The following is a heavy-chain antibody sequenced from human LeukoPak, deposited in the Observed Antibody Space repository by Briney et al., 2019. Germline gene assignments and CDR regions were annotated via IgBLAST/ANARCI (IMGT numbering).Heavy chain of an antibody. V-gene: IGHV3-30*03. Sequence: PGRSLRLSCAPSGFTFSRHGMHWVRQAPGKGLEWVAIISNDGSRKYYAHSVEGRFTISRDNSKNTLYLQMDSLRAEDTAVYYCATDRNSGKYYDYWGQGTLVTVSS. J-gene: IGHJ4*02. CDR1: GFTFSRHG. D-gene: IGHD1-26*01. CDR3: ATDRNSGKYYDY. CDR2: ISNDGSRK.